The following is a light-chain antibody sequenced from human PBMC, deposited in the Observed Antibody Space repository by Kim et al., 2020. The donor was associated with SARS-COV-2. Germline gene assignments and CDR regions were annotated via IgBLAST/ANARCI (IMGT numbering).Light chain of an antibody. CDR3: QQRSNWPKT. Sequence: LAPGERATPSCRASQSVSSYLAWYQQKPGQAPRLLFYDASNRATGIPARFSGSGSGTDFTLTISSLEPEDFAVYYCQQRSNWPKTFGQGTKVDIK. V-gene: IGKV3-11*01. J-gene: IGKJ1*01. CDR2: DAS. CDR1: QSVSSY.